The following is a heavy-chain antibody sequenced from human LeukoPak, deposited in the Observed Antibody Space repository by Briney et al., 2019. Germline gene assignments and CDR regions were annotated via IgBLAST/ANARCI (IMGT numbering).Heavy chain of an antibody. J-gene: IGHJ4*02. Sequence: PSETLSLTCTVSGGSISSSSYYWGWIRRSPGKGLEWIGSIYYSGSTYNNPSLRSRITISVDTSKNHFSLKLTSVTAADTAVYYCARGRHYYEDYWGQGTLVTVSS. V-gene: IGHV4-39*02. D-gene: IGHD3-22*01. CDR2: IYYSGST. CDR3: ARGRHYYEDY. CDR1: GGSISSSSYY.